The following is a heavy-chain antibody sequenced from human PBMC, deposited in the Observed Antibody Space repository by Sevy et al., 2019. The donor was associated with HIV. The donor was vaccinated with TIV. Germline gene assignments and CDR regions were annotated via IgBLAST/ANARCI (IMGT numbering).Heavy chain of an antibody. CDR3: ARDLGIYDFWSGTDAFDI. D-gene: IGHD3-3*01. J-gene: IGHJ3*02. CDR2: ISAYNGNT. V-gene: IGHV1-18*04. Sequence: ASVKVSCKASGYTFTSYGISWVRQAPGQGLEWMGWISAYNGNTNYAQKLQGRVTMTTDTSTSTAYMELRSLRSDDTAVYYYARDLGIYDFWSGTDAFDIWGQGTMVTVSS. CDR1: GYTFTSYG.